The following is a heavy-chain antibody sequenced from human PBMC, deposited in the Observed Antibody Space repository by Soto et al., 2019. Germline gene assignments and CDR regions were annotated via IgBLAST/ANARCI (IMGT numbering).Heavy chain of an antibody. CDR2: IYYSGST. V-gene: IGHV4-39*01. J-gene: IGHJ5*02. Sequence: QLQLQESGPGLVKPSETLSLTCTVSGGSISSSSYYWGWIRQPPGKGLEWIGSIYYSGSTYYNPSLKSRVTISVDTSKNQFSLKVSSVTAADTAVYYCARPIGYGDYVDWFDPWGQGTLVTVSS. D-gene: IGHD4-17*01. CDR1: GGSISSSSYY. CDR3: ARPIGYGDYVDWFDP.